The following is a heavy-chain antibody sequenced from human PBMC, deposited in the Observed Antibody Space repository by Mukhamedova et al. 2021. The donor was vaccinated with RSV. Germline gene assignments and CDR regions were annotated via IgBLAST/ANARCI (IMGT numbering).Heavy chain of an antibody. CDR2: INHSGCT. CDR3: ARASRRYSGYDRYYYYYYGMDV. V-gene: IGHV4-34*01. J-gene: IGHJ6*02. Sequence: SWIRQPPGKGLEWIGEINHSGCTNYNPSLESRVTISVDTSKNQFPLNLSSVTAADTAVYHCARASRRYSGYDRYYYYYYGMDVWG. D-gene: IGHD5-12*01.